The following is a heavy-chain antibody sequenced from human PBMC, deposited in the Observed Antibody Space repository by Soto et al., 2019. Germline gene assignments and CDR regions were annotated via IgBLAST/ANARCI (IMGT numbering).Heavy chain of an antibody. Sequence: QVQLQESGPGLVKPSQTLSLTCTVSCGSISSAYYYWSWIRQPPGKGLEWIGDIYDSGITYSNPSFQCKVTISIHTSKNQFSLKLSSVTAADTAVYYCARGPSGDKVDYWCQGTLVTVSS. CDR2: IYDSGIT. D-gene: IGHD7-27*01. J-gene: IGHJ4*02. CDR1: CGSISSAYYY. V-gene: IGHV4-30-4*01. CDR3: ARGPSGDKVDY.